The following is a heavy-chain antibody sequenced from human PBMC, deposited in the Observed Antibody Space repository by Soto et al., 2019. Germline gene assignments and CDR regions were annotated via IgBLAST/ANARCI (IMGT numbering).Heavy chain of an antibody. CDR2: ISSSSSTI. Sequence: GGSLRLSCAASGFTFSSYSMNWVRQAPGKGLEWVSYISSSSSTIYYADSVKGRFTISRDNAKNSLYLQMNSLRAEDTAVYYCARDHELYAYCGGDCYPDAFDIWGQGTMVTVSS. CDR1: GFTFSSYS. J-gene: IGHJ3*02. D-gene: IGHD2-21*01. CDR3: ARDHELYAYCGGDCYPDAFDI. V-gene: IGHV3-48*01.